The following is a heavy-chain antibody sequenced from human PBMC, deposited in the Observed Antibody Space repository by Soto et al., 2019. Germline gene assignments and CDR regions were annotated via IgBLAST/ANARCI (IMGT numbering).Heavy chain of an antibody. D-gene: IGHD3-22*01. J-gene: IGHJ4*02. CDR2: INAGNGNT. V-gene: IGHV1-3*01. Sequence: GASVKVSCKASGYTFTSYAMHWVRQAPGQRLEWMGWINAGNGNTKYSQKFQGRVTITRDTSASTAYMELSSLRSEDTAVYYCARGSPLLPGDSSGYYYGFFDYWGQGTLVTVSS. CDR3: ARGSPLLPGDSSGYYYGFFDY. CDR1: GYTFTSYA.